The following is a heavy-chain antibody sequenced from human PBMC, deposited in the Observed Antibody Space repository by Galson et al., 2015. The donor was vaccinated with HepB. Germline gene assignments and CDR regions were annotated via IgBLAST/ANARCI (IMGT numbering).Heavy chain of an antibody. D-gene: IGHD3-22*01. V-gene: IGHV3-48*02. J-gene: IGHJ4*02. CDR1: GFTFSSYS. CDR2: ISSSSSTI. CDR3: ARDIYYDSSGPLDY. Sequence: LRLSCAASGFTFSSYSMNWVRQAPGKGLEWVSYISSSSSTIYYADSVKGRFTISRDNAKNSLYLQMNSLRDEDTAVYYCARDIYYDSSGPLDYWGQGTLVTVSS.